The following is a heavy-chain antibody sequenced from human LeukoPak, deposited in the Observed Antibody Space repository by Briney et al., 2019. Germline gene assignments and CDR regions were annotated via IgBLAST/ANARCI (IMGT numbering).Heavy chain of an antibody. CDR3: ARDGDSYGYYYYGMYV. CDR2: INPNSGGT. J-gene: IGHJ6*02. Sequence: GASVKVSCKASGYTFTGYYMHWVRQAPGQGLEWIGWINPNSGGTKYAHTFQGRVTITRDTSISTAYMELSSLRSDDTAVYYCARDGDSYGYYYYGMYVWGQGTTVTVSS. V-gene: IGHV1-2*02. D-gene: IGHD5-18*01. CDR1: GYTFTGYY.